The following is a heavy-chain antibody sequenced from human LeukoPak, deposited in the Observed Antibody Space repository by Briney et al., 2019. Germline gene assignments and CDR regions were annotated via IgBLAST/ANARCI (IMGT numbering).Heavy chain of an antibody. V-gene: IGHV3-21*01. J-gene: IGHJ4*02. CDR1: GFTFNTYT. CDR3: ARTYYDILTGYNPYFDY. CDR2: ITASSTAI. D-gene: IGHD3-9*01. Sequence: GGSLRLSCEASGFTFNTYTMNWVRQAPGKGLEWVSSITASSTAIYSADSVKGRFTISRDNAENFLYLQMNSLRAEDTAVYYCARTYYDILTGYNPYFDYWGQGILVTVSS.